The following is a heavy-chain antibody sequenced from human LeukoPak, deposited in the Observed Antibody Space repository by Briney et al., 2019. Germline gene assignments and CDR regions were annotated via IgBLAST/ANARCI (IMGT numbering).Heavy chain of an antibody. J-gene: IGHJ3*02. CDR1: GYSISSGYY. V-gene: IGHV4-38-2*02. Sequence: SETLSLTCTVSGYSISSGYYWGWIRQPPGKGLEWIGAIHHSGGTHYNPSLKSRVTISIDTSKNQFSLKLSSVTAADTAVYYCARGYIAVLRYFDWVPDAFDIWGQGTMVTVSS. CDR2: IHHSGGT. D-gene: IGHD3-9*01. CDR3: ARGYIAVLRYFDWVPDAFDI.